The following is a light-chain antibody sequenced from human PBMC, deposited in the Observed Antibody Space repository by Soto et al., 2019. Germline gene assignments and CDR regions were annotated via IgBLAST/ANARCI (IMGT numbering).Light chain of an antibody. CDR3: QQYNNWPPWT. V-gene: IGKV3-15*01. Sequence: EIVMTQSPATLSVSPGERATLSCRASQSVSSNLAWYQQKPGQAPRLLIYGSSTRATGIPARFSGSGSGTDITLTIISPQSEDFAVYYCQQYNNWPPWTFGQGSKVEIK. J-gene: IGKJ1*01. CDR2: GSS. CDR1: QSVSSN.